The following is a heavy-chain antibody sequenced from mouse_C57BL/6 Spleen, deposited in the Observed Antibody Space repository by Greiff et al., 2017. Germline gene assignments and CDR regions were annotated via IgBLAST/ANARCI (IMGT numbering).Heavy chain of an antibody. CDR3: TRWTLWLRDWYFDV. V-gene: IGHV1-15*01. J-gene: IGHJ1*03. D-gene: IGHD2-2*01. CDR2: IDPETGGT. Sequence: VQLQQPGAELVRPGASVTLSCKASGYTFTDYEMHWVKQTPVHGLEWIGAIDPETGGTAYNQKFKGKAILTADKSSSTAYMELRSLTSEDSAVYYCTRWTLWLRDWYFDVWGTGTTVTVSS. CDR1: GYTFTDYE.